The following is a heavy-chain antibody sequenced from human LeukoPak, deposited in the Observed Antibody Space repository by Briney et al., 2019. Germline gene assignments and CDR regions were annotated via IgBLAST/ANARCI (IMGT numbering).Heavy chain of an antibody. CDR1: GGSISTYY. D-gene: IGHD3-22*01. CDR3: ARATYYYDSSGYYLYYFDY. Sequence: SETLSLTCTVSGGSISTYYWSWIRQPPGKGLEWIGYIYYSGSTNYNPSLKSRVTISVDTSKNQFSLRLSSVTAADTAVYYCARATYYYDSSGYYLYYFDYWGQGTLVTVSS. V-gene: IGHV4-59*01. CDR2: IYYSGST. J-gene: IGHJ4*02.